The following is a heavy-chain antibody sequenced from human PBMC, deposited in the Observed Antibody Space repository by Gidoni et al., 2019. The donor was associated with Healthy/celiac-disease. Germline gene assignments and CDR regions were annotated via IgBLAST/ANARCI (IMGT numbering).Heavy chain of an antibody. CDR2: ISNSGTST. CDR1: GFTFSSYA. CDR3: AVSWSGYFPFDY. D-gene: IGHD3-3*01. Sequence: EVQLLESGGGLVPPGGSLRLSCAASGFTFSSYAMSWVRQAPGKGLEWVSTISNSGTSTYYADSVKGRFTIAREKSKSTLYLQINSLRAEDTAIYYCAVSWSGYFPFDYGGQGTLVTVSS. V-gene: IGHV3-23*01. J-gene: IGHJ4*02.